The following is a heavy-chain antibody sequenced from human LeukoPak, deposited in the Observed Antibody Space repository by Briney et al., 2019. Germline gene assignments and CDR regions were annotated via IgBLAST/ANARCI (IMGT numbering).Heavy chain of an antibody. D-gene: IGHD2-21*01. Sequence: PGGSLRLSCAASGFTFSSYAMSWVRQAPGKGLEWVSAISGSGGSTYYADFVKGRFTISRDNSKNTLYLQMNSLRAEDTAVYYCAKAPVTTCRGAYCYPFDYWGQGTLVTVSS. CDR2: ISGSGGST. CDR1: GFTFSSYA. J-gene: IGHJ4*02. CDR3: AKAPVTTCRGAYCYPFDY. V-gene: IGHV3-23*01.